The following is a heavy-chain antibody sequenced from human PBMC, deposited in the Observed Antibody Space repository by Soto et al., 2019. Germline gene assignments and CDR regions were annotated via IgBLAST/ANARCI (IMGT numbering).Heavy chain of an antibody. CDR2: IYYSGST. Sequence: LSVTCTVSGGSIISGGYYWSWIRQHPGKGLEWIGNIYYSGSTYYNPSLKSRVTISVDTSKNQFSLNLSSVTAADTAVYYCARRDRRGFSYWLDNWGQGTLVTVSS. V-gene: IGHV4-31*03. CDR1: GGSIISGGYY. D-gene: IGHD3-22*01. CDR3: ARRDRRGFSYWLDN. J-gene: IGHJ5*02.